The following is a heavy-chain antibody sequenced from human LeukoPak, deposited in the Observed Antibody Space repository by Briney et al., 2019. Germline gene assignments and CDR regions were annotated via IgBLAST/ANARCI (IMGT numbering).Heavy chain of an antibody. D-gene: IGHD2-8*02. J-gene: IGHJ5*02. CDR2: INPNSGGT. CDR3: ARSRQRISVVYAMNWFDP. CDR1: GYTFTSYD. V-gene: IGHV1-2*06. Sequence: GASVKVSCKASGYTFTSYDINWVRQATGQGLEWMGRINPNSGGTNYAQKFQGRVTMTRDTSISTAYMELSRLRSDDMAVYYCARSRQRISVVYAMNWFDPWGQGTLVTVSS.